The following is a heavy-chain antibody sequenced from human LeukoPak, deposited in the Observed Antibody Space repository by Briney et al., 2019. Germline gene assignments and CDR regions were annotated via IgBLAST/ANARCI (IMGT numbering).Heavy chain of an antibody. D-gene: IGHD3-22*01. Sequence: GGSLRLSCAASGFTFSSYAMSWVRQAPGKGLEWVSGVSGSGGTTYYADSVKGRFTISRDNSKNTLYLQMNSLRAEDTAVYYCAKGSGYYYDSSGYYYVDYWGQGTLVTVSS. J-gene: IGHJ4*02. CDR1: GFTFSSYA. CDR3: AKGSGYYYDSSGYYYVDY. CDR2: VSGSGGTT. V-gene: IGHV3-23*01.